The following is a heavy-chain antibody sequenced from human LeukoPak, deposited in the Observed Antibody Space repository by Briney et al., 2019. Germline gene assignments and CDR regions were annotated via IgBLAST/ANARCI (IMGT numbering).Heavy chain of an antibody. CDR3: TKELSSGWRLFDY. D-gene: IGHD6-19*01. Sequence: GGSLRLSCAASGFTFSTYAMHWVRQGPGKGLEWVAVISYDGSNKYYADSVKGRFTISRDNSKNTLYLQMSSLSAEDTAVYYCTKELSSGWRLFDYWGQGTLVTVSS. J-gene: IGHJ4*02. CDR1: GFTFSTYA. CDR2: ISYDGSNK. V-gene: IGHV3-30-3*01.